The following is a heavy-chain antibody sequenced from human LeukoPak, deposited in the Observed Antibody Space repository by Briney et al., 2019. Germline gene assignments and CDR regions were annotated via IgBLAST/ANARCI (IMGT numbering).Heavy chain of an antibody. CDR2: INPNSGGT. CDR1: VYTFTDYY. CDR3: ARSPTGWYGDY. J-gene: IGHJ4*02. Sequence: GASVKVSCKASVYTFTDYYMHWVRQAPGQGLEWIGRINPNSGGTSSARKFQARVTVTRDTPIITVYMELSRLTSDDTAVYYCARSPTGWYGDYWGQGTLVTVSS. D-gene: IGHD6-19*01. V-gene: IGHV1-2*06.